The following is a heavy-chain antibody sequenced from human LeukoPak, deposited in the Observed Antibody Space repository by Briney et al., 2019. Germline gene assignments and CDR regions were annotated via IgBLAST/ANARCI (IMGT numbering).Heavy chain of an antibody. V-gene: IGHV1-18*01. D-gene: IGHD6-13*01. CDR3: ARLGIAGAFDY. J-gene: IGHJ4*02. CDR2: ITAYNGNT. Sequence: ASVKVSCKASGYTFTSYGISWVRQAPGQGLEWMGWITAYNGNTKYTQNLRGRVTMTTDTSTGTSYMELRSLRSDDTAVYYCARLGIAGAFDYWGQGTLATVSS. CDR1: GYTFTSYG.